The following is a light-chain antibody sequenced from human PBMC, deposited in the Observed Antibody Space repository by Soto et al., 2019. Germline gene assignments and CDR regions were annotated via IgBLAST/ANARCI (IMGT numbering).Light chain of an antibody. Sequence: EVVLTQSPATLSLSPGEAATLSCRASQSVSTYLAWYQQKPGQAPRLLIYDASSRATGVPARFTGSGSGTDFTLTIYSLEPEDFAVYYCQQGGSFGGGTKVEIK. J-gene: IGKJ4*01. CDR2: DAS. V-gene: IGKV3-11*01. CDR3: QQGGS. CDR1: QSVSTY.